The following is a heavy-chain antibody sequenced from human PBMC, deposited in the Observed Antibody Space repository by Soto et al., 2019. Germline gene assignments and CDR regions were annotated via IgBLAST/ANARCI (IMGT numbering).Heavy chain of an antibody. J-gene: IGHJ4*02. D-gene: IGHD3-22*01. CDR1: GYSISIGYY. CDR2: IYHSGST. V-gene: IGHV4-38-2*01. CDR3: ARGRDYYDSY. Sequence: KPSETLSLTCAVSGYSISIGYYCGWIRQPPGKGLEWIGSIYHSGSTYYNPSLKSRVTISVDTSKNQFSLKLSSVTAADTAVYYCARGRDYYDSYWGQGTLVTVSS.